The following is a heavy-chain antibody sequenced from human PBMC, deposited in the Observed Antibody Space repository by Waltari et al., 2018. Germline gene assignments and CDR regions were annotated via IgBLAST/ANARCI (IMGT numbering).Heavy chain of an antibody. Sequence: EVQLVESGGGLVQPGGSLRLSCAAYGFTFSSYSMHWVSPAQGKGLEWVSYSSSSSSTIYYSDSGKGRFTIARDNAKNSLYLQMNSLGAEDTAVYYCARDYTGYDFRRDFDYWGQGTLVTVSS. CDR3: ARDYTGYDFRRDFDY. CDR2: SSSSSSTI. V-gene: IGHV3-48*01. CDR1: GFTFSSYS. D-gene: IGHD5-12*01. J-gene: IGHJ4*02.